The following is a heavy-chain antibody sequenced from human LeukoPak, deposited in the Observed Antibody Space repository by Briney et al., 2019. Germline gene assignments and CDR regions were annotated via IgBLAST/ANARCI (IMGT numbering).Heavy chain of an antibody. Sequence: GSLRLSCAASGFTFSSFAMSWVRQAPGKGLEWIGSIYYSGSTYYNPSLKSRVTISVDTSKNQFSLKVNSVTAADTAVYYCARRGYTYGWGWFDPWGQGTLVTVSS. J-gene: IGHJ5*02. D-gene: IGHD5-18*01. V-gene: IGHV4-38-2*01. CDR2: IYYSGST. CDR3: ARRGYTYGWGWFDP. CDR1: GFTFSSFAM.